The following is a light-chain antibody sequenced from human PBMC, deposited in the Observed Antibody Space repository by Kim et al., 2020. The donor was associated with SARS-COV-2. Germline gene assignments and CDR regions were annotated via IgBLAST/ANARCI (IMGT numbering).Light chain of an antibody. CDR2: QDS. Sequence: SGSPGQTASITCSGDKLGDEYACWYQQKPGQSPVLVIYQDSKRPSGIPERFSGSNSGNTATLTISGTQAMDEADYYCQAWDSSTVVFGGGTKLTVL. J-gene: IGLJ2*01. CDR3: QAWDSSTVV. V-gene: IGLV3-1*01. CDR1: KLGDEY.